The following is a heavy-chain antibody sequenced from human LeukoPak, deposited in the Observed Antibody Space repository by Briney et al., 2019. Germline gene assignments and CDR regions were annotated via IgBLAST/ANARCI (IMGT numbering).Heavy chain of an antibody. CDR2: INSDGSSA. V-gene: IGHV3-74*01. CDR3: ARVEIYCSSTSCPGSFDY. J-gene: IGHJ4*02. Sequence: GGSLRLSCAASGFTFSSYWMHWVRQAPGKGLVWVSRINSDGSSASYADSVKGRFTISRDNAKNTLYLQMNSLRAEDTAVYYCARVEIYCSSTSCPGSFDYWGQGTLVTVSS. D-gene: IGHD2-2*01. CDR1: GFTFSSYW.